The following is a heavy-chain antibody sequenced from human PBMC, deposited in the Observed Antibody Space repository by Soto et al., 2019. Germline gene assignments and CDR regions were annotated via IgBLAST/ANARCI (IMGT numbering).Heavy chain of an antibody. J-gene: IGHJ4*02. CDR3: ARDPSNDYGGDTFDY. CDR2: IIPSYDRT. Sequence: QLVQSGAEVKKPGSSVKVSCKASGGTFSSYAIHWVRQAPGQGLEWLGKIIPSYDRTNYAQKFQGRVTVTAETYTTTAYMELSSLRSDDTAVYYCARDPSNDYGGDTFDYWGQGTLVTVSS. V-gene: IGHV1-69*06. CDR1: GGTFSSYA. D-gene: IGHD4-17*01.